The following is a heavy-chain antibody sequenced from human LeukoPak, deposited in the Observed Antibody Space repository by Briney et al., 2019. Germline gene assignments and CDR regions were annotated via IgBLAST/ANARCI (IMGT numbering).Heavy chain of an antibody. V-gene: IGHV3-33*01. CDR2: IWYDGSNK. Sequence: PGGSLRLSCAASGFTFSSYGMHWVRQAPGKGLEWVAVIWYDGSNKYYADSVKGRFTISRDNSKNTLYLQMNSLRAEDTAVYYCASDVEKLAFDIWGQGTMVTVSS. CDR1: GFTFSSYG. CDR3: ASDVEKLAFDI. J-gene: IGHJ3*02.